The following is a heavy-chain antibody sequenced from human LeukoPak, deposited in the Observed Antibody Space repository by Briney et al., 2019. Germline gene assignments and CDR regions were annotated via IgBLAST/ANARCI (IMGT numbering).Heavy chain of an antibody. J-gene: IGHJ2*01. D-gene: IGHD1-14*01. CDR1: GGSFSGYY. V-gene: IGHV4-34*01. Sequence: PSETLSLTCAVYGGSFSGYYWSWIRQPPGKGLEWIGEINHSGSTNYNPSLKSRVTISVDTSKNQFSLKLSSVTAADTAVYYCARHNPFFDLWGRGTLVTVSS. CDR2: INHSGST. CDR3: ARHNPFFDL.